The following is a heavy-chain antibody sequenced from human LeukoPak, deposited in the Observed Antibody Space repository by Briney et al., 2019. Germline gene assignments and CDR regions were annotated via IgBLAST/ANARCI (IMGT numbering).Heavy chain of an antibody. V-gene: IGHV5-51*01. J-gene: IGHJ4*02. D-gene: IGHD6-19*01. Sequence: GESLKISCKGSGYSFTTYWIGWVRQMPGKGLEWMGIIYPGDSDPRYSPSFQGQVTTSADKSISTAYLQWSSLEASDTAMYYCARRSSSGGISFDYWGQGTLVTVSS. CDR3: ARRSSSGGISFDY. CDR1: GYSFTTYW. CDR2: IYPGDSDP.